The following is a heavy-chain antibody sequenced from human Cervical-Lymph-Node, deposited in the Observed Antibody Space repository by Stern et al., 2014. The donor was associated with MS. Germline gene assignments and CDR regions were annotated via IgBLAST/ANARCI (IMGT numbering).Heavy chain of an antibody. Sequence: EVQLEESGAEVKKPGESLKISCKGSGYTFSNSWIGWVRQMPGRGLEWMGIIYPGASDTRYSPYFQGQITISADKSISTAYLQWNSLKASDTAIFYCARGSAGAGAFFDYWGQGTLVTVSS. J-gene: IGHJ4*02. CDR3: ARGSAGAGAFFDY. CDR2: IYPGASDT. D-gene: IGHD2-8*02. V-gene: IGHV5-51*01. CDR1: GYTFSNSW.